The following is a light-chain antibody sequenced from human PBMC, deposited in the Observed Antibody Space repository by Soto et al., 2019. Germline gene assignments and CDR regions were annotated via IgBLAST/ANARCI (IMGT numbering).Light chain of an antibody. Sequence: QFALTQPRSVSGSPGQSVTVSCTGTSSDVGGYNYVSWYQQHPGKAPKVMIYDVTERPSGVPDRFSGSKSGNTASLTISGLQAEDEADYYCCSYAGSYAFYVFGTGTKLTVL. V-gene: IGLV2-11*01. CDR3: CSYAGSYAFYV. J-gene: IGLJ1*01. CDR1: SSDVGGYNY. CDR2: DVT.